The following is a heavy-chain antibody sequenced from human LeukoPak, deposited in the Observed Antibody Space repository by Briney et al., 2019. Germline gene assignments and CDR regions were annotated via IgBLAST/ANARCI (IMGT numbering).Heavy chain of an antibody. J-gene: IGHJ5*02. CDR2: IYHSGST. V-gene: IGHV4-38-2*02. CDR3: ARDGGITMVRGVISWFDP. Sequence: SETLSLTCTVSGYSISSGYYWGWIRQPPGKGLEWIGSIYHSGSTNYNPSLKSRVTMSVDTSKNQFSLKPSSVTAADTAVYYCARDGGITMVRGVISWFDPWGQGTLVTVSS. CDR1: GYSISSGYY. D-gene: IGHD3-10*01.